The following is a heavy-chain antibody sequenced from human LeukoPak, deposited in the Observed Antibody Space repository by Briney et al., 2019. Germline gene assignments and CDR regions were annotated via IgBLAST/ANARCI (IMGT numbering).Heavy chain of an antibody. D-gene: IGHD4-17*01. CDR1: GFTFSSYS. V-gene: IGHV3-21*01. CDR2: ISSSSSYI. J-gene: IGHJ5*02. CDR3: ARDRLMTTVTTGYFDP. Sequence: GGSLRLSCAASGFTFSSYSMNWVRQAPGKGLEWVSSISSSSSYIYYADSVKGRFTITRANAKNSLYLQMNSLRAEDAAVYYCARDRLMTTVTTGYFDPWGQGTLVTVSS.